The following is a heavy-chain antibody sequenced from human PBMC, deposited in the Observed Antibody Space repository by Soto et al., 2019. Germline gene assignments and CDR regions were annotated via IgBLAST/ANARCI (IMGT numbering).Heavy chain of an antibody. D-gene: IGHD2-15*01. V-gene: IGHV1-46*01. J-gene: IGHJ1*01. CDR3: AREENCSDGICYSEYFQR. Sequence: ASVKVSCKASGYIFAAYSMHWVRQAPGQGLEWMGVVNPSGSSTNYAQKFQGRITMTRDTSTSTVYMDLSSLTSEDTAVYYCAREENCSDGICYSEYFQRWGQGTLVTVSS. CDR1: GYIFAAYS. CDR2: VNPSGSST.